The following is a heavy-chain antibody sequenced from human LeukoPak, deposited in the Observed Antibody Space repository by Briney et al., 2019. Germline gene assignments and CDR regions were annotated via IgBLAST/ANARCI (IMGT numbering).Heavy chain of an antibody. J-gene: IGHJ4*02. Sequence: PGGSLRLSCAASGFTFSSYAMSWVRQAPGKGLGWVSAISGSGGSTYYADSVKGRFTISRDNSKNTLYLQMNSLRAEDTAVYYCAKVGGYYYGSGSYEDYWGQGTLVTVSS. CDR3: AKVGGYYYGSGSYEDY. CDR2: ISGSGGST. V-gene: IGHV3-23*01. D-gene: IGHD3-10*01. CDR1: GFTFSSYA.